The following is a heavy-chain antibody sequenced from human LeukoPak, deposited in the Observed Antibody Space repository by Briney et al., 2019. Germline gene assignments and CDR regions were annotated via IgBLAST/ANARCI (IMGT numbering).Heavy chain of an antibody. D-gene: IGHD3-10*01. CDR2: IYYSGST. V-gene: IGHV4-31*03. CDR1: GGSISSGGYY. Sequence: SETLSLTCTVSGGSISSGGYYWSWIRQHPGKGLECIGYIYYSGSTYYNPSLKSRVTISVDTSKNQFSLKLSSVTAADTAVYYCARVGGRGVHNWFDPWGQGTLVTVSS. CDR3: ARVGGRGVHNWFDP. J-gene: IGHJ5*02.